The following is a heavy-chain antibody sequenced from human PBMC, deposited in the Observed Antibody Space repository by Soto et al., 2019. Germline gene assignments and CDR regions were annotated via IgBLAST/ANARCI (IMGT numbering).Heavy chain of an antibody. CDR3: AKGYDYGDYFDY. V-gene: IGHV3-30*18. J-gene: IGHJ4*02. CDR2: ISYDGSNK. Sequence: GGSLRLSCAASGFTFSSYGMHWVRQAPGKGLEWVAVISYDGSNKYYADSVKGRFTISRDNSKNTLHLQMNSLRAEDTAVYYCAKGYDYGDYFDYWGQGTLVTVSS. D-gene: IGHD4-17*01. CDR1: GFTFSSYG.